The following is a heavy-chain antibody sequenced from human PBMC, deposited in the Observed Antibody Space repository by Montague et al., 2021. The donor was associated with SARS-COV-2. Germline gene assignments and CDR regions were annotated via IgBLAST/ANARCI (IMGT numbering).Heavy chain of an antibody. J-gene: IGHJ4*02. CDR3: ARGRQHINMVVVVVTGGEYYFDF. CDR1: DGSFSDYS. Sequence: SETLSLTCAVYDGSFSDYSWTWIRQPPGKGLEWIGEISHRGSTNYNPSFKSRVTISVDTSKNQFSLKMTSVTAADTAVYYCARGRQHINMVVVVVTGGEYYFDFWGQGTLVAVSS. CDR2: ISHRGST. D-gene: IGHD3-22*01. V-gene: IGHV4-34*01.